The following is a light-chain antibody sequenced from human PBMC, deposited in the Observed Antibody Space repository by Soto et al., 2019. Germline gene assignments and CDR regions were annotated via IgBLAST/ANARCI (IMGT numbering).Light chain of an antibody. V-gene: IGKV1-5*01. CDR1: QSISSW. CDR2: DAS. J-gene: IGKJ1*01. CDR3: LQDYNYTWT. Sequence: DIQITQSPSTLYASVGDRVTITCRASQSISSWLAWYQQKPGKAPKILIYDASSLESGVPSRFSGSGSGTEFTLTISSLQPEDFETYYCLQDYNYTWTFGQGTQVDIK.